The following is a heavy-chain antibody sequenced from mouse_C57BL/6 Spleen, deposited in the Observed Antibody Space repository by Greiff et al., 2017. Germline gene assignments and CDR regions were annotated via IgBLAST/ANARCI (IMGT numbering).Heavy chain of an antibody. CDR1: GYTFTSYW. CDR3: ARDITTVVVPGYYLDY. J-gene: IGHJ2*01. V-gene: IGHV1-64*01. D-gene: IGHD1-1*01. Sequence: QVQLQQPGAELVKPGASVKLSCKASGYTFTSYWMHWVKQRPGQGLEWIGMIHPNSGSTNYNEKFKSKATLTVDKSSSTAYMQLSSLTSEDSAVYYCARDITTVVVPGYYLDYWGQGTTLTVSS. CDR2: IHPNSGST.